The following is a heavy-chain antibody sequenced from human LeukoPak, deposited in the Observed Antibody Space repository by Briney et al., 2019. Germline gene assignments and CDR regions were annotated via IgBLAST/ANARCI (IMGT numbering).Heavy chain of an antibody. Sequence: GGSLRLSCAASGFTFSSYSMNWVRQAPGKGLEWVSSISSSSSYIYYADSVKGRFTISRDNAKNSLYLQMNSLRAEDTAVYYCARHRFASGWYAFDYWGQGTLVTVSS. CDR3: ARHRFASGWYAFDY. D-gene: IGHD6-19*01. CDR2: ISSSSSYI. CDR1: GFTFSSYS. V-gene: IGHV3-21*01. J-gene: IGHJ4*02.